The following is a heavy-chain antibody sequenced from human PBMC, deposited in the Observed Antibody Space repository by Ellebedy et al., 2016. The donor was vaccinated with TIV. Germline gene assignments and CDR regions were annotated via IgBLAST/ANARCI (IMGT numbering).Heavy chain of an antibody. CDR2: ISAYNGNT. Sequence: AASVKVSCKASGYTFTSYGISWVRQAPGQGLEWMGWISAYNGNTNYAQKLQGRVTMTTDTSTSTAYMELRSLRSDDTAVYYCARKGGYCSGGSCQYWYFDLWGRGTLVTVSS. CDR1: GYTFTSYG. J-gene: IGHJ2*01. D-gene: IGHD2-15*01. V-gene: IGHV1-18*04. CDR3: ARKGGYCSGGSCQYWYFDL.